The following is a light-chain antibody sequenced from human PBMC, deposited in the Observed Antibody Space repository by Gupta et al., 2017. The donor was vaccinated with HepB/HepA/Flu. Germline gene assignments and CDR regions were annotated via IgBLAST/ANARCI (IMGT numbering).Light chain of an antibody. CDR3: QQYNSWPRS. V-gene: IGKV3-15*01. J-gene: IGKJ2*04. CDR2: AAS. CDR1: QNFNTN. Sequence: VMSLSPATLAVSPGERATLTCRASQNFNTNVAWYQQKPGQAPRLLIYAASTRFTGVPARFSGNESGTEFTLTISSLQSEDLAVYYCQQYNSWPRSFGQGTKLEIK.